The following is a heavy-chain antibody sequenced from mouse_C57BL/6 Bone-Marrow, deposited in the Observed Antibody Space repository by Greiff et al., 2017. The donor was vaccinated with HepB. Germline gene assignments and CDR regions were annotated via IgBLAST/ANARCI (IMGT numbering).Heavy chain of an antibody. Sequence: EVQLQQSGPELVKPGASVKISCKASGYSFTGYYMNWVKQSPEKSLEWIGEINPSTGGTTYNQKFKAKATLTVDKSSSTAYMQLNSLTSEDSAVYYCACYGSRGDFDYWGQGTTLTVSS. CDR2: INPSTGGT. CDR1: GYSFTGYY. CDR3: ACYGSRGDFDY. J-gene: IGHJ2*01. V-gene: IGHV1-42*01. D-gene: IGHD1-1*01.